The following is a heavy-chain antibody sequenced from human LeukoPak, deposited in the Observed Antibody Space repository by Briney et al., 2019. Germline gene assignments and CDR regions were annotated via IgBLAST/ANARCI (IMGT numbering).Heavy chain of an antibody. CDR2: ISSSGSTI. J-gene: IGHJ4*02. CDR1: GFTFSSYE. Sequence: GGSLRLSCAASGFTFSSYEMNWVRQAPGKGLEWVSYISSSGSTIYYADSVKGRFTISRDNAKNSLYLQMNSLRAEDTAVYYCASLYFDWLSPEHTTDYWGQGTLVTVSS. D-gene: IGHD3-9*01. V-gene: IGHV3-48*03. CDR3: ASLYFDWLSPEHTTDY.